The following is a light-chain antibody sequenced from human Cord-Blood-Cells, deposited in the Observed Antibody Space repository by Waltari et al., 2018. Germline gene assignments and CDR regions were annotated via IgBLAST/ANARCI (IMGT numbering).Light chain of an antibody. CDR2: DVS. J-gene: IGLJ2*01. Sequence: QSALTQPASVSGSPGQSITISCTGTSSDVGGYNYVSWYQPHPGKAPKIMIYDVSNRPSGVSNRFSGSKSGNTASLTISGLQAEDEADYYCSSYTSSSTVVFGGGTKLTVL. CDR1: SSDVGGYNY. V-gene: IGLV2-14*01. CDR3: SSYTSSSTVV.